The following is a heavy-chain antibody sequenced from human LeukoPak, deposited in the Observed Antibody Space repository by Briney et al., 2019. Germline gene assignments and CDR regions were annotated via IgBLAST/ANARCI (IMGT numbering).Heavy chain of an antibody. CDR3: AKDSYGGYNDFGIDS. J-gene: IGHJ4*02. Sequence: GGSLRLSCAASGFSSSTYWMSWVRQAPGKGLEWLAVSSFDENNKYYADSVRGRFTISRDNSKNTVYLQMDSLRPEDTAIYYCAKDSYGGYNDFGIDSWGQGTLVSVSS. CDR2: SSFDENNK. D-gene: IGHD5-12*01. V-gene: IGHV3-30*18. CDR1: GFSSSTYW.